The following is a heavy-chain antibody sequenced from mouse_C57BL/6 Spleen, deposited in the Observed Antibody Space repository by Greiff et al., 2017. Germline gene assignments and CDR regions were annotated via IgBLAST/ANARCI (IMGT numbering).Heavy chain of an antibody. CDR3: ARSGYSNYGSFDY. D-gene: IGHD2-5*01. Sequence: QVQLQQSGPELVKPGASVKISCKASGYAFSSSWMNWVKQRPGKGLEWIGRIYPGDGDTNYNGKFKGKATLTADKSSSTAYMQLSSLTSEDSAVYFCARSGYSNYGSFDYWGQGTTLTVSS. J-gene: IGHJ2*01. CDR2: IYPGDGDT. V-gene: IGHV1-82*01. CDR1: GYAFSSSW.